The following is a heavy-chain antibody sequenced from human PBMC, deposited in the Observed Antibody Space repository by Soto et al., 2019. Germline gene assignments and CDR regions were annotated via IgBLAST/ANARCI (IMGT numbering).Heavy chain of an antibody. V-gene: IGHV4-4*02. D-gene: IGHD1-1*01. CDR1: SGSITSSKW. CDR2: IYHGGST. CDR3: ASHLIMPGTRGFDS. Sequence: SETLSLTCTVSSGSITSSKWWSWVRQPPGKGLEWIGEIYHGGSTNYSPSLKGRVTISVDKSKNQLSLQLNSVTAADTAVYYCASHLIMPGTRGFDSWGQGTLVTVSS. J-gene: IGHJ4*02.